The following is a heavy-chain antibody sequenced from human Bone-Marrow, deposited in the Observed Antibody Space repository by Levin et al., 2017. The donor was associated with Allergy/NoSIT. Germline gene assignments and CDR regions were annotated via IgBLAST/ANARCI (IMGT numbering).Heavy chain of an antibody. V-gene: IGHV4-34*01. CDR1: FFSFFFSF. D-gene: IGHD3-10*01. CDR2: INHSGST. CDR3: AREYYYGSASYVTKPYMDV. Sequence: LSLPFSFSFFSFFFSFFPWLRQTPGKGLEWIGEINHSGSTTYNPSLKSRVTMSVSPSKNQFSLNLTSVTAADTAVYYCAREYYYGSASYVTKPYMDVWGKGTTVTVSS. J-gene: IGHJ6*03.